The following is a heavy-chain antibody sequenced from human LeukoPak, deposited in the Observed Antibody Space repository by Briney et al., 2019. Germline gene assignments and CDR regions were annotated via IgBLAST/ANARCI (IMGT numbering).Heavy chain of an antibody. V-gene: IGHV4-61*05. CDR1: GGSISSSSYY. CDR2: IYYSGST. CDR3: ARDVRGDV. J-gene: IGHJ6*04. Sequence: PSETLSLTCTVSGGSISSSSYYWGWIRQPPGKGLEWIGYIYYSGSTNYNPSLKSRVTISVDTSKNQFSLKLSSVTAADTAVYYCARDVRGDVWGKGTTVTISS. D-gene: IGHD3-10*02.